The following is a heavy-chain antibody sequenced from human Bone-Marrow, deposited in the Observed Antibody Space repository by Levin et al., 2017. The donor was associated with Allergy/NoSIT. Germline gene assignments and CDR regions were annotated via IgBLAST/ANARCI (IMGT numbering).Heavy chain of an antibody. V-gene: IGHV4-59*08. CDR3: ARQRKAYSGGYKFAH. J-gene: IGHJ4*02. D-gene: IGHD5-24*01. CDR2: ITYSGNF. Sequence: SSETLSLTCNVSGGSINSDAWSWIRQPPGKGLECIGYITYSGNFNYNPSLESRVTISVDTSKNQFSLKMKSMTAADTAVYYCARQRKAYSGGYKFAHWGQGILVTVSP. CDR1: GGSINSDA.